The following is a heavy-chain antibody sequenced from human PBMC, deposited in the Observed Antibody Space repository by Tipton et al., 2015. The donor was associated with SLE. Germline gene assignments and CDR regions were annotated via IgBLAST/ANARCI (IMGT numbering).Heavy chain of an antibody. D-gene: IGHD6-19*01. CDR2: ISYDGSNK. V-gene: IGHV3-30-3*01. Sequence: SLRLSCAASGFTVSSNYMSWVRQAPGKGLEWVAVISYDGSNKYYADSVKGRFTISRDNSKNTLYLQMNSLRAEDTAVYYCARDPAVAGSNDAFDIWGQGTMVTVSS. J-gene: IGHJ3*02. CDR3: ARDPAVAGSNDAFDI. CDR1: GFTVSSNY.